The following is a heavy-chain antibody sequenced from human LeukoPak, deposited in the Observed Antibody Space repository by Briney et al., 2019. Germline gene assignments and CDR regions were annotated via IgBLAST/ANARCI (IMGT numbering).Heavy chain of an antibody. D-gene: IGHD6-13*01. Sequence: GASVKVSCKASGYTFTGYYMHWVRQAPGQGLELMGRINPNSGGTNYAQKFQGRVTMTRDTSISTAYMELSRLRSDDTAVYYCARDGGSSSWYGFDYWGQGTLVTVSS. CDR3: ARDGGSSSWYGFDY. J-gene: IGHJ4*02. CDR2: INPNSGGT. CDR1: GYTFTGYY. V-gene: IGHV1-2*06.